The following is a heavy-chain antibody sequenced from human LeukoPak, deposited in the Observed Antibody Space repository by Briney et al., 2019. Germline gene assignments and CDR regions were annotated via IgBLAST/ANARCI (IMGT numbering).Heavy chain of an antibody. CDR2: VRYDGSQK. Sequence: GGSLRLSCAASGFTFSSYDMYWVRQAPGKGLDWVAFVRYDGSQKYYADSVKGRFTLSRDNSKNTLYLQMNSLRAEDTAVYYCARDWFHAIDYWGQGTLVTVSS. J-gene: IGHJ4*02. V-gene: IGHV3-30*02. CDR3: ARDWFHAIDY. CDR1: GFTFSSYD. D-gene: IGHD2/OR15-2a*01.